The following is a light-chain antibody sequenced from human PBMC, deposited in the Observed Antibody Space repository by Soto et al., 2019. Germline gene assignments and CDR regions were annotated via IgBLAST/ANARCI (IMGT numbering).Light chain of an antibody. J-gene: IGKJ1*01. V-gene: IGKV3-20*01. CDR2: GAS. CDR3: QQYARSPGT. Sequence: EIVLTQSPGTLSLSPGQRATLSCRASQSVSSSSLAWYQQKPGQAPRLLIYGASNRATGVPDRFSGSGSGTDFTLIISRLEPADFAVYYCQQYARSPGTFGQGTMLEIK. CDR1: QSVSSSS.